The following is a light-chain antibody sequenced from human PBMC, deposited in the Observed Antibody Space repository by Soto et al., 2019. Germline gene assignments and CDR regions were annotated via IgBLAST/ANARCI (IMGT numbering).Light chain of an antibody. CDR3: SSYAGSNNLG. CDR2: EVS. CDR1: SSDVGGYNY. J-gene: IGLJ2*01. Sequence: QSALTQPPSASGSPGQSVTISCTGTSSDVGGYNYVSWYQQHPGRAPKLMIYEVSARPSGVPDRLSGSKSGNTASLTVSGLQAEDEADYYCSSYAGSNNLGFGGGTQLTVL. V-gene: IGLV2-8*01.